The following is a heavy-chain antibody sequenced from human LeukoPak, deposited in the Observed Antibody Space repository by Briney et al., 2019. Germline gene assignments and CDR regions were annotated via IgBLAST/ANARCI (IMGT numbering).Heavy chain of an antibody. J-gene: IGHJ3*01. V-gene: IGHV3-30-3*01. CDR1: GFPFSTYV. CDR2: ISFNGNNK. Sequence: GGSLRLSCAASGFPFSTYVMHWVRQAPGKGLEWMAFISFNGNNKQYRDSLKGRFTISRDNSKNTLFLQMDSLRPEDTAVYLTTTVTTSYAFDVWGPGTMVTVSS. CDR3: TTVTTSYAFDV. D-gene: IGHD4-17*01.